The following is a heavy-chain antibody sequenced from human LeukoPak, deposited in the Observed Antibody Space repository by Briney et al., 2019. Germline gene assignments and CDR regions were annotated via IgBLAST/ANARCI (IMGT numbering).Heavy chain of an antibody. J-gene: IGHJ4*02. CDR2: IRYDGSNK. D-gene: IGHD5-18*01. V-gene: IGHV3-30*02. Sequence: GGSLRLSCAASGFTFSSYGMHWVRQAPGKGLEWVAFIRYDGSNKYYADSVKGRFTISRDNSKNTLYLQMNSLRAEDTAVYYCAKVTAMVTLVPFDYWGQGTLVTVSS. CDR1: GFTFSSYG. CDR3: AKVTAMVTLVPFDY.